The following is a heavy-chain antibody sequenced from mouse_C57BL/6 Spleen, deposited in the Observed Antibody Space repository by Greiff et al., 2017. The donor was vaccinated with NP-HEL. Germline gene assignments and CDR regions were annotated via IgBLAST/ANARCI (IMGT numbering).Heavy chain of an antibody. CDR1: GYTFTDYY. CDR3: ARHGVYFDY. V-gene: IGHV1-26*01. J-gene: IGHJ2*01. Sequence: EVQLQQSGPELVKPGASVKISCKASGYTFTDYYMNWVKQSHGKSLEWIGDINPNNGGTSYNQKFKGKATLTVDKSSSTAYMELRSLTSEDSAVYYCARHGVYFDYWGQGTTLTVSS. CDR2: INPNNGGT.